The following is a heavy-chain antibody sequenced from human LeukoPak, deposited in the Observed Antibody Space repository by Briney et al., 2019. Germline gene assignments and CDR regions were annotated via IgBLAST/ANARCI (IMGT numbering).Heavy chain of an antibody. CDR2: ISSSGGST. CDR1: GFNFTSYA. J-gene: IGHJ5*02. Sequence: GGSLRLSCAASGFNFTSYAMNWVRQAPGRGLEWVSLISSSGGSTYYAGSVKGRFTISRDNSKSTLYLQMNSLRAEDTAIYYCAKDGPTAIPSWFDPWGQGTLVTVSS. D-gene: IGHD2-21*02. CDR3: AKDGPTAIPSWFDP. V-gene: IGHV3-23*01.